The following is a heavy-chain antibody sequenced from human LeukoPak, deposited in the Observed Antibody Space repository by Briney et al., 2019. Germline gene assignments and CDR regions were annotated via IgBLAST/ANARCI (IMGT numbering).Heavy chain of an antibody. Sequence: TGGSLRLSCAASGYSFRIYWMSWVRQAPGKGLERVANIKEDGSDKYYVDSVKGRFTISRDNVKNSLYLQMSSLRAEDTAVYYCARYSGTFCVDYWGQGTLVTVSS. D-gene: IGHD1-26*01. CDR3: ARYSGTFCVDY. CDR2: IKEDGSDK. V-gene: IGHV3-7*01. J-gene: IGHJ4*02. CDR1: GYSFRIYW.